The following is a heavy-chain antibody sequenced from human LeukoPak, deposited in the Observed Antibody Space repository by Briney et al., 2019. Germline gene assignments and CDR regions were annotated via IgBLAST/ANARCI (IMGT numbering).Heavy chain of an antibody. V-gene: IGHV3-21*01. Sequence: GGSLRLSCAASGFTFSSYSMNWVRQAPGKGLEWVSSISSSSSYIYYADSVKGRFTISRDNAKNSLYLQMNSLRAEDTAVYYCAREDQQLVIFDYWGQGTLVTVSS. CDR2: ISSSSSYI. D-gene: IGHD6-13*01. J-gene: IGHJ4*02. CDR1: GFTFSSYS. CDR3: AREDQQLVIFDY.